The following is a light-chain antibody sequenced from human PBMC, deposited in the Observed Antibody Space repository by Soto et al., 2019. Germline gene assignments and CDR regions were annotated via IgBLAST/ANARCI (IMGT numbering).Light chain of an antibody. CDR3: QAWVNNAVV. Sequence: SYELTQPPSVSVSPGQTASITCSRDKLGNRHVSWYQQKPGQSPVLVVFQDTKRPSGIPERFSGSNSGNTATLTISGTQSMDEADFYCQAWVNNAVVFGGGTKLTVL. CDR2: QDT. J-gene: IGLJ2*01. CDR1: KLGNRH. V-gene: IGLV3-1*01.